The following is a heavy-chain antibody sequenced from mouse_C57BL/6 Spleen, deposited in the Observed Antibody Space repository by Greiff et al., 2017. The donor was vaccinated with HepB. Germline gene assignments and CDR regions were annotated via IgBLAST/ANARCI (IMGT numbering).Heavy chain of an antibody. V-gene: IGHV1-52*01. Sequence: QVQLQQPGAELVRPGSSVKLSCKASGYTFTSYWMHWVKQRPIQGLEWIGNIDPSDSETHYNQKFKDKATLTVDKSSSTAYMQLSSLTSEDSAVYYCARRGDGYPGYFDVWGTGTTVTVSS. CDR3: ARRGDGYPGYFDV. J-gene: IGHJ1*03. CDR1: GYTFTSYW. D-gene: IGHD2-3*01. CDR2: IDPSDSET.